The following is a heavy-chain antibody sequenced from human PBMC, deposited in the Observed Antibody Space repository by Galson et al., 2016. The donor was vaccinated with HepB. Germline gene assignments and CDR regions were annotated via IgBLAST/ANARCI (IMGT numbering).Heavy chain of an antibody. CDR2: ISTHGSGT. J-gene: IGHJ4*02. CDR1: GFIFSDFA. Sequence: SLRLSCAASGFIFSDFAMHWVRQAPGKGLEYVSTISTHGSGTYYADSVKGRFTISRDNAKKTLYLQMNSLRAEDTAVYYCARSTRGYHDWGQGTLVTVSS. D-gene: IGHD3-22*01. CDR3: ARSTRGYHD. V-gene: IGHV3-64*04.